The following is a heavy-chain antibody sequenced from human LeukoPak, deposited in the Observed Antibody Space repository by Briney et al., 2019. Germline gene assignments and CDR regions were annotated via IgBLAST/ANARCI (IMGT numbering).Heavy chain of an antibody. CDR1: GGSISSSSYY. CDR2: IYYSGST. V-gene: IGHV4-39*01. J-gene: IGHJ4*02. Sequence: SETLSLTCTVSGGSISSSSYYWGWIRQPPGKGLEWIGSIYYSGSTYYNPSLKSRVTISVDTSKNQFSLKLSSVTAADTAVYYCARGYCSGGSCYSAPFDYWGQGTLVTVSS. D-gene: IGHD2-15*01. CDR3: ARGYCSGGSCYSAPFDY.